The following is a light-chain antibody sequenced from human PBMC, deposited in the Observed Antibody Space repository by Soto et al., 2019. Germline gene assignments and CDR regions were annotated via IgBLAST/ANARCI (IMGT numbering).Light chain of an antibody. CDR3: MQALQTPT. V-gene: IGKV2-28*01. Sequence: DIVMTQSPLSLPVTPGEPASISCRSSQSLLHSNGYNYLDWYLQKPGQSPQLLIYLGSNRDSGVTDRFSGSGSGVDFTLKISRVEAVDGGVYYCMQALQTPTCGQGTKVEIK. J-gene: IGKJ1*01. CDR2: LGS. CDR1: QSLLHSNGYNY.